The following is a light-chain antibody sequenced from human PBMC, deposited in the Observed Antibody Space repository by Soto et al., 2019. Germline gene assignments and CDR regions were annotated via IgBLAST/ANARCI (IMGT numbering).Light chain of an antibody. J-gene: IGKJ1*01. Sequence: AIQMTPSPSSLSASTGDRVTITCRASQGISSYLAWYQQKPGKAPKLLIYAASTLQSGVPSRFSGSGSGTEFTLTISRLEPEDFAVYYCHHYGTSPWTFGQGTKVDI. CDR1: QGISSY. CDR3: HHYGTSPWT. CDR2: AAS. V-gene: IGKV1-8*01.